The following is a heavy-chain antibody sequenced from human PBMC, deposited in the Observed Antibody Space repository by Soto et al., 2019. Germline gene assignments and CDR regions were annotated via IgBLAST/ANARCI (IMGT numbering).Heavy chain of an antibody. CDR3: ARVLGGYPNFDY. CDR1: GFTFSSYA. J-gene: IGHJ4*02. D-gene: IGHD3-22*01. V-gene: IGHV3-30-3*01. Sequence: QVQLVESGGGVVQPGRSLRLSCAASGFTFSSYALHWVGQAPGKGLEWVAFISYDGSNKFYADSVKGRFTISRDTSKNTLYLQMNSLRSEDTAVYYCARVLGGYPNFDYWGQGTLVTVSS. CDR2: ISYDGSNK.